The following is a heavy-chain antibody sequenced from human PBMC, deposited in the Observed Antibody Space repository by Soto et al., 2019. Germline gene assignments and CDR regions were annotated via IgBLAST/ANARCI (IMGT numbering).Heavy chain of an antibody. CDR3: ARGNAGYSYGYLDY. D-gene: IGHD5-18*01. J-gene: IGHJ4*02. CDR1: GYLFMDYG. Sequence: QVLLMQSGPEVKKPGASLKVSCKASGYLFMDYGISWVRQAPGQGLEWMGWISGYTANTHHAQKFQDRVTMTADTSTSTVYMELRSLRSDDTAVYFCARGNAGYSYGYLDYWGQGALVTVSS. CDR2: ISGYTANT. V-gene: IGHV1-18*01.